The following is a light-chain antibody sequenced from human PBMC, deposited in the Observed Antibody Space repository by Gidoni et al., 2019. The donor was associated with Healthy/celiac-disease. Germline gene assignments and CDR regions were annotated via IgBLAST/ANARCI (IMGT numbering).Light chain of an antibody. V-gene: IGKV1-33*01. CDR1: QDISNY. CDR3: QPHDNLPPT. J-gene: IGKJ3*01. CDR2: DAS. Sequence: DMQRTQSPSSLSASVGDRVTITCQASQDISNYLNWYQQKPGKAPKLLIYDASNLETGVPSRFSGSGSGTDFTFTISSLQPEAIATSSCQPHDNLPPTFGPGTKVDIK.